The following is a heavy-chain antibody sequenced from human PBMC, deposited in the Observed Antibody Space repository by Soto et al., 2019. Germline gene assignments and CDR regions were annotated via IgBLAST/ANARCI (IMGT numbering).Heavy chain of an antibody. V-gene: IGHV4-30-2*05. CDR1: GGSISSGGYS. J-gene: IGHJ4*02. CDR3: ARRWGDYFDN. D-gene: IGHD3-16*01. Sequence: PSETLSLTCAVSGGSISSGGYSWSWIRQPPGKGLEWIGYIYHSGSTNYNPSLKSRVTISVDTSKNQFSLKLSSVTAADTAVYYCARRWGDYFDNWGQGTVVTVSS. CDR2: IYHSGST.